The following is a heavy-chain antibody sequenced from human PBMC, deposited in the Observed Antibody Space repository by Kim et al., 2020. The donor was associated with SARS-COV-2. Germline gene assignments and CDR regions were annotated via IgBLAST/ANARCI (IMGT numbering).Heavy chain of an antibody. CDR2: IYHSGTT. D-gene: IGHD2-2*01. CDR3: AKEGPSTSYAGAFDT. V-gene: IGHV4-4*02. J-gene: IGHJ3*02. Sequence: SETLSLTCAVSGDSVSSSNWWTWLRQPPGTGLEWIGEIYHSGTTNYNPSLKSRVSISVDKSKNQFSLKLSSVSAADTAVYYCAKEGPSTSYAGAFDTWGQGTMVTVS. CDR1: GDSVSSSNW.